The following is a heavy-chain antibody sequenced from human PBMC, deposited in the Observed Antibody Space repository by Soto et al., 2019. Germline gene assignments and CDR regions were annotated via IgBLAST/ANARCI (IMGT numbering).Heavy chain of an antibody. J-gene: IGHJ4*02. CDR3: AKRSNTPAAMKSPLDY. D-gene: IGHD2-2*01. Sequence: EVQLLESGGGLVQPGGVSLRLSCAASGFTFNNYAMSWVRQAPGKGLEWVSTISDSGGSTYYADSVKGRFTISRDNSKNTLYLQMNSLRAEDTAVYYCAKRSNTPAAMKSPLDYWGQGTLVTVSS. CDR2: ISDSGGST. CDR1: GFTFNNYA. V-gene: IGHV3-23*01.